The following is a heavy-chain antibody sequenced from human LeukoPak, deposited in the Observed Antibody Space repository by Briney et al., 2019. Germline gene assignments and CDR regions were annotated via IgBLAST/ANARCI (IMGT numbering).Heavy chain of an antibody. V-gene: IGHV3-7*01. CDR3: ARGRRIAGATLNWFDP. Sequence: GSLRLSCAASGFTFSSYWMSWVRQAPGKGLEWVANIKQDGSEKYYVDSVKGRFTISRDNAKNSLYLQMNSLRAEDTAVYYCARGRRIAGATLNWFDPWGQGTLVTVSS. CDR2: IKQDGSEK. D-gene: IGHD6-13*01. CDR1: GFTFSSYW. J-gene: IGHJ5*02.